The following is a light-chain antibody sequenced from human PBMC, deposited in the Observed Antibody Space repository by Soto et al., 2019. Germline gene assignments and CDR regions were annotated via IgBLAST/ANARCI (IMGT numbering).Light chain of an antibody. CDR3: ETWDTNIWV. V-gene: IGLV4-60*02. Sequence: QPVLTQSSSASASLGSSVKLTCTLSSGHSDYTIAWHHQQPGKAPRYLMKIGSSGNFNRGSGVPGRFSGSSSGADRHLTIYNLQFEDEADYYCETWDTNIWVFGGGTKLTVL. CDR1: SGHSDYT. CDR2: IGSSGNF. J-gene: IGLJ3*02.